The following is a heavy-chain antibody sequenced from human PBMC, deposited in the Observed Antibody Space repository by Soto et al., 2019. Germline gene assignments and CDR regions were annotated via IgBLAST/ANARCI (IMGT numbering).Heavy chain of an antibody. D-gene: IGHD5-18*01. J-gene: IGHJ4*02. V-gene: IGHV3-66*04. Sequence: EVQLVESGGGLVQPGGSLRLSCAASGVTVSSNYMSWVRQAPGKGLEWVSVIYSGGSTYYEDSVKGRFTISRDNSKNTLYLQMNSLRAEDTAVYYCASHAYNYGGGYFDYWGQGTLVTVSS. CDR3: ASHAYNYGGGYFDY. CDR2: IYSGGST. CDR1: GVTVSSNY.